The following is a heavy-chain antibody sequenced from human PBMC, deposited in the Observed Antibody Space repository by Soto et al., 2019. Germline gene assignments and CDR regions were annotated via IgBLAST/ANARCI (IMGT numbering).Heavy chain of an antibody. D-gene: IGHD3-10*01. CDR2: IDSDGSSI. V-gene: IGHV3-74*01. Sequence: GGSLRLSCAASGFTFSTYWMHWVRQAPGKGLVWVSRIDSDGSSIRYADSVKGRFTISRDNAKNTVYLQMNSLRAEDTAVYYCARIGSGSYDYWGQGTLVTVSS. CDR3: ARIGSGSYDY. J-gene: IGHJ4*02. CDR1: GFTFSTYW.